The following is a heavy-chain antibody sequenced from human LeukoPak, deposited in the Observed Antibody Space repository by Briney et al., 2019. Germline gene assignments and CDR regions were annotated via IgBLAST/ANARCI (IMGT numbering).Heavy chain of an antibody. Sequence: GGSLRLSCEASGFTVSRNYMSWVRQAPGKGLEWVSVIYSGGRTYYPDSVKGRFTISRDNSKNTLFLQMNSLGAEDTAVYYCASLRDGYNWYYDYWGQGTLVTVSS. J-gene: IGHJ4*02. CDR2: IYSGGRT. CDR3: ASLRDGYNWYYDY. V-gene: IGHV3-66*01. D-gene: IGHD5-24*01. CDR1: GFTVSRNY.